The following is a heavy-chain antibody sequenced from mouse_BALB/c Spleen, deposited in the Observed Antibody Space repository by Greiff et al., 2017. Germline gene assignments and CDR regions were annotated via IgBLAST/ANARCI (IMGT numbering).Heavy chain of an antibody. CDR3: ARIGPDGYYPAY. Sequence: EVQRVESGGGLVQPGGSRKLSCAASGFTFSSFGMHWVRQAPEKGLEWVAYISSGSSTIYYADTVKGRFTISRDNPKNTLFLQMTSLRSEDTAMYYCARIGPDGYYPAYWGQGTLVTVSA. V-gene: IGHV5-17*02. D-gene: IGHD2-3*01. J-gene: IGHJ3*01. CDR1: GFTFSSFG. CDR2: ISSGSSTI.